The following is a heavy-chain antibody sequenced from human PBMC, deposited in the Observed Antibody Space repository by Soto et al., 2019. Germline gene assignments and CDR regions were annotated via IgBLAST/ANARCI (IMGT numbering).Heavy chain of an antibody. CDR2: ISYDGSNK. Sequence: SLRISCAASGFTFSSYAMHWVRQAPGKGLEWVAVISYDGSNKYYADSVKGRFTISRDNSKNTLYLQMNSLRAEDTAVYYCARQGPGGHPYSSSWATSGYYYYGMDVWGQGTTVTVSS. D-gene: IGHD6-13*01. CDR3: ARQGPGGHPYSSSWATSGYYYYGMDV. J-gene: IGHJ6*02. V-gene: IGHV3-30-3*01. CDR1: GFTFSSYA.